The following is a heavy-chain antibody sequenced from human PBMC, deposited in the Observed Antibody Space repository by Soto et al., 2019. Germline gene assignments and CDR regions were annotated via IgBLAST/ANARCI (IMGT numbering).Heavy chain of an antibody. D-gene: IGHD1-20*01. Sequence: QVQLVESGGGVVQPGRSLRLSCAASGFTFSSYGMHWVRQAPGKGLEWVAVISYDGSNKYYADSVKGRFTISRDNSKNTLYLQMHSLRAEDAAVYYCAKDGVNWLETTVDYWGQGTLVTVSS. CDR3: AKDGVNWLETTVDY. V-gene: IGHV3-30*18. J-gene: IGHJ4*02. CDR1: GFTFSSYG. CDR2: ISYDGSNK.